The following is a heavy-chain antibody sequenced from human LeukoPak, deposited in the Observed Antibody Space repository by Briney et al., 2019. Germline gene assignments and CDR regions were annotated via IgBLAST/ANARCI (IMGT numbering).Heavy chain of an antibody. J-gene: IGHJ6*02. CDR1: GFTFSGAS. CDR2: VGSKVDNYAT. CDR3: SNGHYGLDV. V-gene: IGHV3-73*01. D-gene: IGHD3/OR15-3a*01. Sequence: GGSLRLSRAASGFTFSGASLNWVRQASGEGLEWVGRVGSKVDNYATAYAESVKGRFIISREDSKNTAYLQMNSLKTDDTAVYYCSNGHYGLDVWGQGTTVTVSS.